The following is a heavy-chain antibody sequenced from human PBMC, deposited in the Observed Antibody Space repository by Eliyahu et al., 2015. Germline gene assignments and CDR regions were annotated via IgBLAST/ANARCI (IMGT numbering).Heavy chain of an antibody. V-gene: IGHV2-26*01. D-gene: IGHD1-20*01. Sequence: QVTLKESGPVLVKPTETLALTCTVSGFSVXNTEMGVTWIRQPPGKAPEWLAHLFSDDVKSYSTSLKSRLSISRDTSKTQVVLLMTNMDPIDTGTYYCARIRNQSNWKDVLDYWGQGILVTVSS. CDR1: GFSVXNTEMG. J-gene: IGHJ4*02. CDR2: LFSDDVK. CDR3: ARIRNQSNWKDVLDY.